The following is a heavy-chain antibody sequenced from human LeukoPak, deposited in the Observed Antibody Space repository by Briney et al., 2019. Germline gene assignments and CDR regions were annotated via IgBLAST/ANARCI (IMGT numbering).Heavy chain of an antibody. CDR2: INHSGST. Sequence: GSLRLSCAASGFTFSDYYMSWIRQAPGKGLEWIGEINHSGSTNYNPSLKSRVTISVDTSKNQFSLKLSSVTAADTAVYYCARRHYYDSSGYYYVGGNWFDPWGQGTLVTVSS. CDR1: GFTFSDYY. V-gene: IGHV4-34*01. D-gene: IGHD3-22*01. CDR3: ARRHYYDSSGYYYVGGNWFDP. J-gene: IGHJ5*02.